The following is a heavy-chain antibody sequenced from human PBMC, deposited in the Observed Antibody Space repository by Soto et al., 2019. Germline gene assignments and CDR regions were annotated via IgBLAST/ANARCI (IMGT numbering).Heavy chain of an antibody. CDR2: FDPEDGET. Sequence: ASVKVSCKVSGYTLTELSMHWVRQAPGKGLEWMGGFDPEDGETIYAQKFQGRVTMTEDTSTDTAYMELSSLRSEDTAVYYCATAPQGTGTIVFLMVPVDYWGQGTLVTVSS. CDR1: GYTLTELS. D-gene: IGHD1-7*01. CDR3: ATAPQGTGTIVFLMVPVDY. J-gene: IGHJ4*02. V-gene: IGHV1-24*01.